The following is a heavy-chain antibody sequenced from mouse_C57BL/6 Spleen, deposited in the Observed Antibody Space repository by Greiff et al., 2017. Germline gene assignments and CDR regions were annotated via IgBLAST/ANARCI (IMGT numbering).Heavy chain of an antibody. CDR1: GYTFTDYN. D-gene: IGHD1-1*01. V-gene: IGHV1-18*01. Sequence: EVQLQQSGPELVKPGASVKIPCKASGYTFTDYNMDWVKQSHGKSLEWIGDINPNNGGTIYNQKIKGKATLPVDKTYNTAYMELRSLTSEDTAVYYCARGGTTVVALYYYAMDYWGQGTSVTVSS. CDR3: ARGGTTVVALYYYAMDY. J-gene: IGHJ4*01. CDR2: INPNNGGT.